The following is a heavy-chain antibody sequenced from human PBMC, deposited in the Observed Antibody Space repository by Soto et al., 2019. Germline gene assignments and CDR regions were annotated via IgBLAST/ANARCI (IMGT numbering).Heavy chain of an antibody. D-gene: IGHD2-2*01. V-gene: IGHV4-4*02. CDR1: GGSISSSNW. J-gene: IGHJ4*02. Sequence: PSETLSLTCAVSGGSISSSNWWSWVRQPPGKGLEWIGEIYHSGSTNYNPSLKSRVTISVDKSKNQFSLKLSSVTAADTAVYYCAGSPAVPAAGIDYWGQGTLVTVSS. CDR2: IYHSGST. CDR3: AGSPAVPAAGIDY.